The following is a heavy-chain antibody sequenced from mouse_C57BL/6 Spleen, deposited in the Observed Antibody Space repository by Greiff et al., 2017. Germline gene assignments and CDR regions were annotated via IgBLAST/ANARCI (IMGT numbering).Heavy chain of an antibody. V-gene: IGHV1-50*01. CDR2: IDPSDSYT. CDR1: GYTFTSYW. J-gene: IGHJ2*01. CDR3: ARYRDGYYGEY. Sequence: QVQMQQSGAELVKPGASVKLSCKASGYTFTSYWMQWVKQRPGQGLEWIGEIDPSDSYTNYNQKFKGKATLTVDTSSSTAYMQLSSLTSEDSAVYYCARYRDGYYGEYWGQGTTLTVSS. D-gene: IGHD2-3*01.